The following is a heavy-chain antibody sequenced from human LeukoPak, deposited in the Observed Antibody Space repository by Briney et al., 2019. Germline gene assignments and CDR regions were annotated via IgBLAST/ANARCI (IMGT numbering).Heavy chain of an antibody. CDR1: GFTFNNYG. V-gene: IGHV3-30*02. J-gene: IGHJ4*02. D-gene: IGHD6-13*01. CDR3: AREDSSSWKFDY. CDR2: IRYDGSNT. Sequence: GGSLRLSCAASGFTFNNYGMHWVRQAPGKGLEWLAFIRYDGSNTYYADSVKGRFTISRDNAKNSLYLQMNSLRAEDTAVYYCAREDSSSWKFDYWGQGTLVTVSS.